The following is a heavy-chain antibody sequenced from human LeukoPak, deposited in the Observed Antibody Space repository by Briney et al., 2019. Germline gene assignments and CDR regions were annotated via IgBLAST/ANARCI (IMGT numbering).Heavy chain of an antibody. CDR2: INHSGST. Sequence: PSETLSLTCTVSGGSISSRSYYWGWIRQPPGKGLEWIGEINHSGSTNYNPSLKSRVTISVDTSKNQFSLKLSSVTAADTAVYYCAGKVRGVSFGDLDYWGQGTLVTVSS. V-gene: IGHV4-39*07. J-gene: IGHJ4*02. D-gene: IGHD3-10*01. CDR1: GGSISSRSYY. CDR3: AGKVRGVSFGDLDY.